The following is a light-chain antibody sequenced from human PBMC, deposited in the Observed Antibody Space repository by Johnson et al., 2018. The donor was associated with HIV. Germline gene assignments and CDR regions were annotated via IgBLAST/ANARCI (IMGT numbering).Light chain of an antibody. Sequence: QSVLTQPPSVSAAPGQKVTISCSGSSSNIANKYVSWYQHLPGTVPKLLIYENTRRPSGIPDRFSGSKSGTSATLGITGLQTGDEADYYCGTWDTSLSAGGVFGSGTKVTVL. CDR1: SSNIANKY. CDR2: ENT. CDR3: GTWDTSLSAGGV. V-gene: IGLV1-51*02. J-gene: IGLJ1*01.